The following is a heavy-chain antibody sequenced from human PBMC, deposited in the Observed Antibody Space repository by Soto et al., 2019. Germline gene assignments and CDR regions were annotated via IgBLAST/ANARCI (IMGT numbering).Heavy chain of an antibody. J-gene: IGHJ5*02. CDR1: GFTVSNTY. CDR3: ARDGAAAGTGHNWFDP. D-gene: IGHD6-13*01. CDR2: IYTGGST. Sequence: PGGSLRLSCAASGFTVSNTYMSWVRQAPGKGLEWVSVIYTGGSTYYADSVKGRFTISRDNSKNTLYLQMNSLRAEDTAVYYCARDGAAAGTGHNWFDPWGQGTLVTVSS. V-gene: IGHV3-53*01.